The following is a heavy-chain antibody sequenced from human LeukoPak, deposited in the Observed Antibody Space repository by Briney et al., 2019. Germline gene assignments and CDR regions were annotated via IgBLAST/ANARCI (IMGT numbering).Heavy chain of an antibody. J-gene: IGHJ4*02. CDR3: ARDLLPVLMVYAGAFDY. CDR2: IKQDGSEK. D-gene: IGHD2-8*01. Sequence: PGGSLRLSCAASGFTFSGYWMSWGRQSPGKGLNGLANIKQDGSEKDYVDSVKGRFTISRDNAKTSLYLQMNSLRAEDTAVYYCARDLLPVLMVYAGAFDYWGQGTLVTVSS. V-gene: IGHV3-7*01. CDR1: GFTFSGYW.